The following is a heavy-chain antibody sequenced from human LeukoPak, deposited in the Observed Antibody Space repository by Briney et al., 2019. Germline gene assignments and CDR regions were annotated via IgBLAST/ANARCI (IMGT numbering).Heavy chain of an antibody. CDR3: ARSDTYCSGGSCPPNTFDALDI. D-gene: IGHD2-15*01. V-gene: IGHV4-59*01. Sequence: SETLSLTCTVSGGSIGSYYWSWIRQPPGKGLEWIGYIYYSGSTNYNPSLKSRVTISIDTSKNQFSLKLSSVTAADTAVYYCARSDTYCSGGSCPPNTFDALDIWGQGTMVTVSS. CDR1: GGSIGSYY. CDR2: IYYSGST. J-gene: IGHJ3*02.